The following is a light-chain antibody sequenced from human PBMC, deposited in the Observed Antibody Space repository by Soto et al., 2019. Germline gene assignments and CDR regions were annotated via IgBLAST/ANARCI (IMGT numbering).Light chain of an antibody. CDR3: QQYYSTPLT. J-gene: IGKJ4*01. V-gene: IGKV4-1*01. CDR2: WAS. CDR1: QTVLYSSNNKNY. Sequence: DIVMTQSPDSLAVSLGERATINCKSSQTVLYSSNNKNYLAWYQQKPGQPPKLLIYWASTRQSGVPDRFSGSGSGTDFTLTISSLQAEDVAVYYCQQYYSTPLTFGGWTKVELK.